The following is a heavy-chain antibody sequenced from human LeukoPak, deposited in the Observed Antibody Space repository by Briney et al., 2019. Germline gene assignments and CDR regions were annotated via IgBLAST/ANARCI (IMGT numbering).Heavy chain of an antibody. CDR3: ARGRTLRSLFDP. V-gene: IGHV4-30-4*08. Sequence: SETLSLTCTVSGGSISSGDYYWSWIRQPPGKGLEWIGYIYYSGSTYYNPSLKSRVTISVDTSKNQFSLKLSSVTAADTAVYYCARGRTLRSLFDPWGQGTLVTVSS. D-gene: IGHD4-17*01. CDR2: IYYSGST. J-gene: IGHJ5*02. CDR1: GGSISSGDYY.